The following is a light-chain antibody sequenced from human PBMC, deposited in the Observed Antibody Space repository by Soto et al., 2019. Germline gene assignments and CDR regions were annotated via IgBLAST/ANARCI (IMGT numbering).Light chain of an antibody. CDR1: QSISSY. CDR3: QQNYSPPPIT. V-gene: IGKV1-39*01. J-gene: IGKJ5*01. Sequence: DIQMTQSPSSMSAPVGDRVPIICRASQSISSYLNWSQQKPGKAPNLLIYATSSLHSGVPSRFSGSGFGTDFTLTFSSLQTEDFATYYCQQNYSPPPITFGQGTRLEIK. CDR2: ATS.